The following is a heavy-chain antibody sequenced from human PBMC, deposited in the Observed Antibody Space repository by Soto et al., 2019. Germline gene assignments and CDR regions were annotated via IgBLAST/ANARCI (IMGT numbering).Heavy chain of an antibody. V-gene: IGHV3-53*01. CDR2: IYSGCST. Sequence: EVQLVESGGGLIQPGGSLRLSCAASGFTFSSNDMNWVRQAPGKGLEWVSLIYSGCSTYYADSVKGRFTISRDNSKNTLYLQMSSLRAEDTAVYYCATRPLLPGAPWGQGTIVTVSS. D-gene: IGHD3-22*01. J-gene: IGHJ3*01. CDR3: ATRPLLPGAP. CDR1: GFTFSSND.